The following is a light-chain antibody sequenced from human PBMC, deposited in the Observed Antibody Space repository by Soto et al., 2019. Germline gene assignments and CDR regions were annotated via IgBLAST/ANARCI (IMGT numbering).Light chain of an antibody. Sequence: QSALTQPASVSGSPGQSITISCTGTSSDVGGYNYISWYQQHPGKAPKLMIYDVSKRPSGVSSRFSGSKSGNTASLTISGLQAEDEADYYCSSYTSSSTRVFGTGTKLTVL. CDR3: SSYTSSSTRV. CDR1: SSDVGGYNY. V-gene: IGLV2-14*01. CDR2: DVS. J-gene: IGLJ1*01.